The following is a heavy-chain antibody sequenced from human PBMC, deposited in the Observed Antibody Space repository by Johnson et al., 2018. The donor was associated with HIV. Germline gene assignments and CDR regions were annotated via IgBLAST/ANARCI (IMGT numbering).Heavy chain of an antibody. D-gene: IGHD1-7*01. J-gene: IGHJ3*02. CDR2: ISYDGSNK. V-gene: IGHV3-30-3*01. CDR3: ARDWNNWNYGVPDAFDI. CDR1: GFTFSSYA. Sequence: LLVESGGGVVQPGRSLRLSCAASGFTFSSYAMHWVRQAPGKGLEWVAVISYDGSNKYYADSVKGRFTISRDNSKNTLYLQMNSLRAEDTAVYYCARDWNNWNYGVPDAFDIWGQGTMVTVSS.